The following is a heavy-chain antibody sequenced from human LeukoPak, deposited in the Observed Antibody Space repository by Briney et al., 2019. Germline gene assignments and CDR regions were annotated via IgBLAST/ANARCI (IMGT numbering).Heavy chain of an antibody. CDR2: IYYSGST. V-gene: IGHV4-39*07. CDR1: GGSISSNSYY. D-gene: IGHD2/OR15-2a*01. CDR3: ARSSIGLGFFDY. Sequence: PSETLSLTCTVSGGSISSNSYYWGWIRQPPGKGLEWIGSIYYSGSTYYNPSLNIRVTISVDTSKNQFSLNLRSVTAADTAVYYCARSSIGLGFFDYWGQGTLVTVSS. J-gene: IGHJ4*02.